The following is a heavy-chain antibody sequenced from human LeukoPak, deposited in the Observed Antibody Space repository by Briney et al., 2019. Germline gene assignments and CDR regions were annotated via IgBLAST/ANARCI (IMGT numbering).Heavy chain of an antibody. CDR1: GFTFSSYG. D-gene: IGHD2-8*01. J-gene: IGHJ6*03. Sequence: PGGSLRLSCAASGFTFSSYGMSWIRQAPGKGLEWVSYISSSGSTIYYADSVKGRFTISRDNAKNSLYLQMNSLRAEDTAVYYCAKPHSDCTNGVCYILDDRGYMDVWGKGTTVTVSS. V-gene: IGHV3-48*04. CDR3: AKPHSDCTNGVCYILDDRGYMDV. CDR2: ISSSGSTI.